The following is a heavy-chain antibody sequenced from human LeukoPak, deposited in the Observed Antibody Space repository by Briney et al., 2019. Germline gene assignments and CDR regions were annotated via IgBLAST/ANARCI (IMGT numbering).Heavy chain of an antibody. V-gene: IGHV4-39*07. CDR1: GGSISTSSFY. CDR2: IYYNEGT. J-gene: IGHJ4*02. D-gene: IGHD3-16*01. CDR3: AKEMTTMGGGPGGY. Sequence: SETLSLTCTVSGGSISTSSFYWGWIRQPPGKGLEWIGTIYYNEGTYYNPSLKSRVTMSIDTSKNQCSLKLSAVTAADTAVDCWAKEMTTMGGGPGGYWGQGTLVTVSS.